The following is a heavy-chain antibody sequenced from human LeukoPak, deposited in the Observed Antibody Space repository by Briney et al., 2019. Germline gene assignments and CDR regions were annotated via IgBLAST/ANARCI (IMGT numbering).Heavy chain of an antibody. CDR1: GGSISSSSYY. D-gene: IGHD6-6*01. Sequence: SETLSLTCTVSGGSISSSSYYWRWIRPPPAQGLEGLGSIYYSGSTYYNPSLKSRVTISVDTSKNQFSLKLSSVTAADTAVYYCARHQIIAARPIDYWGQGTLVTVSS. CDR3: ARHQIIAARPIDY. CDR2: IYYSGST. J-gene: IGHJ4*02. V-gene: IGHV4-39*01.